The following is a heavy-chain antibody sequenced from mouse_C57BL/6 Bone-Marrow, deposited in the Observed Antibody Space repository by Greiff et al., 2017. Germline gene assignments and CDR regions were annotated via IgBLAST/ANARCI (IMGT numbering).Heavy chain of an antibody. Sequence: EVMLVESGGGLVQPGGSLSLSCAASGFTFTDYYMSWVRQPPGKALEWLGFIRNKANGYTTEYSASVKGRFTIYRDNSQSILYLQMNALRAEASATYYCARYNGSSYWYFDVWGTGTTVTVSS. D-gene: IGHD1-1*01. V-gene: IGHV7-3*01. J-gene: IGHJ1*03. CDR3: ARYNGSSYWYFDV. CDR1: GFTFTDYY. CDR2: IRNKANGYTT.